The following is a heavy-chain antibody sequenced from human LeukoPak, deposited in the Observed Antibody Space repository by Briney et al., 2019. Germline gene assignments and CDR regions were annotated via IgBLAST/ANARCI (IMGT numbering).Heavy chain of an antibody. V-gene: IGHV3-21*01. J-gene: IGHJ4*02. CDR2: ISSSSSYI. D-gene: IGHD3-22*01. CDR1: GFTFSSYS. Sequence: GGSLRLSCAASGFTFSSYSMNWVRQAPGKGLEWVSSISSSSSYIYYADSVKGRFTISRDNVKNSLYLQMNSLRAEDTAVYYCARGGKFYYDSSGYPGDYWGQGTLVTVSS. CDR3: ARGGKFYYDSSGYPGDY.